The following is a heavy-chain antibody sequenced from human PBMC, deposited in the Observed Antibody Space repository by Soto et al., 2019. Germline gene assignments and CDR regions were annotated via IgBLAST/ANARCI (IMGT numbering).Heavy chain of an antibody. CDR2: ISTNNDNT. CDR3: ARSPYYDDDGYYAGPSDY. J-gene: IGHJ4*02. V-gene: IGHV1-18*01. Sequence: QVQLVQSGAEVKKPGASVKVSCKASGYTFTTYGFIWVRQAPGQGLEWVGWISTNNDNTNYAQKLQGRVTMTTDTSTRTAYMELRSLRTDDTAVYYCARSPYYDDDGYYAGPSDYWGQGTLVTVSS. D-gene: IGHD3-22*01. CDR1: GYTFTTYG.